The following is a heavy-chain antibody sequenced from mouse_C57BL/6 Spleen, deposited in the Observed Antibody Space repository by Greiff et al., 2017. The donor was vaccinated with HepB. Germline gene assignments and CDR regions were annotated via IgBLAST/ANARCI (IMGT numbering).Heavy chain of an antibody. J-gene: IGHJ4*01. CDR2: IDPENGDT. D-gene: IGHD2-3*01. CDR1: GFNIKDDY. CDR3: TSIYDGYYHYYAMDY. Sequence: EVQLQQSGAELVRPGASVKLSCTASGFNIKDDYMHWVKQRPEQGLEWIGWIDPENGDTEYASKFQGKATITADTSSNTAYLQLSSLTSEDTAVYYCTSIYDGYYHYYAMDYWGQGTSVTVSS. V-gene: IGHV14-4*01.